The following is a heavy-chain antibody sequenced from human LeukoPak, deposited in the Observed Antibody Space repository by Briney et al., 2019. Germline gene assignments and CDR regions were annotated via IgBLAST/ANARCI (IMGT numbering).Heavy chain of an antibody. V-gene: IGHV3-21*01. J-gene: IGHJ6*03. CDR2: ISSSSSYI. Sequence: GGSLRLSCAASGFTFSSYSMNWVRQAPGKGLEWVSSISSSSSYIYYADSVKGRFTISRDNAKNSLYLQMNSLRAEDTAVYYCARAARFLEWLYHYYYYYYMDVWGKGTTVTVSS. D-gene: IGHD3-3*01. CDR3: ARAARFLEWLYHYYYYYYMDV. CDR1: GFTFSSYS.